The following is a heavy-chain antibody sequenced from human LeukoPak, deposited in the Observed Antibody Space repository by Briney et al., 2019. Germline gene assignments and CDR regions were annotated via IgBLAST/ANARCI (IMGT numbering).Heavy chain of an antibody. V-gene: IGHV3-64*01. CDR2: ISRDGGTA. D-gene: IGHD5-24*01. CDR1: GFAFRKYS. Sequence: PGGSLRLSCAASGFAFRKYSIHWVRQAPGKGLEYVSGISRDGGTADYANFVKGRFTISRDNSKNTLYLQMGSLRAEDMAVYYCAREDRDRDAFDIWGQGTMVTVSS. CDR3: AREDRDRDAFDI. J-gene: IGHJ3*02.